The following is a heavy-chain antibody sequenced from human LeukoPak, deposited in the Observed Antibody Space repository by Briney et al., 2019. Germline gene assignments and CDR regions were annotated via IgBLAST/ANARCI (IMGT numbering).Heavy chain of an antibody. V-gene: IGHV3-72*01. Sequence: GGSLRLSCAASGFSLDDYLMDWVRQTPGKGLEWVGRSRSKARSYSTEYAASVKGRFTISRDDSKNVLYLQMNSLKIEDAAVYYCGAGAGGSGTLYYWGQGTPVTVSS. D-gene: IGHD6-19*01. CDR1: GFSLDDYL. CDR3: GAGAGGSGTLYY. J-gene: IGHJ4*02. CDR2: SRSKARSYST.